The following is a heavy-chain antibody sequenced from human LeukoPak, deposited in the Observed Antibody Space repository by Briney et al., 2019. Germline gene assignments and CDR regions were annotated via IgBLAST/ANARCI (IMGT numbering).Heavy chain of an antibody. J-gene: IGHJ4*02. Sequence: GESLKISCKGSGYSFTSYWVGWVRQMPGKGLEWMGIIYPGDSDTRYSPSFQGQVTISADKSISAAYLQWSSLKASDTAMYYCASASRSSEHYFDYWGQGTLVTVSS. CDR3: ASASRSSEHYFDY. CDR2: IYPGDSDT. V-gene: IGHV5-51*01. CDR1: GYSFTSYW.